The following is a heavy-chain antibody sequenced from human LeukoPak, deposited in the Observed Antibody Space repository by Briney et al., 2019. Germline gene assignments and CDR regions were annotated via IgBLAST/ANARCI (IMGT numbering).Heavy chain of an antibody. D-gene: IGHD4-17*01. CDR3: AKHYGDYGFGY. CDR1: GFTFSSYG. J-gene: IGHJ4*02. CDR2: ISYDGSNK. V-gene: IGHV3-30*18. Sequence: GGSLRLSCATSGFTFSSYGMHWVRQAPDKGLEWVAVISYDGSNKYYADSVKGRFTISRDNSKNTLYLQMNSLRAEDTAVYYCAKHYGDYGFGYWGQGTLVTVSS.